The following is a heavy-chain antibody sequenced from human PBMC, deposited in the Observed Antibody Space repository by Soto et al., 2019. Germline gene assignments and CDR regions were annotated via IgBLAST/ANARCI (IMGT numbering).Heavy chain of an antibody. CDR3: AREGLLDYGIDV. CDR2: ISAYNGNT. Sequence: QVQLVQSGAEVKKPGASVKVSCKASGYTFTSYGISWVRQAPGQGLEWMGWISAYNGNTNCAQKLQSRGAMPTYTSTSPAHMELRSLRADDTAVYYCAREGLLDYGIDVWCQGTTVTVSS. V-gene: IGHV1-18*01. J-gene: IGHJ6*02. CDR1: GYTFTSYG.